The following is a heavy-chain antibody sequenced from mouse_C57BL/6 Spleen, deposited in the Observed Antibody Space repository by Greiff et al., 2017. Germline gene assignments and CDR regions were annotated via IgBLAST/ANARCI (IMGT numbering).Heavy chain of an antibody. V-gene: IGHV1-76*01. J-gene: IGHJ4*01. CDR2: IYPGSGNT. CDR3: ARSPLYGNYLDY. D-gene: IGHD2-1*01. CDR1: GYTFTDYY. Sequence: QVQLQQSGAELVRPGASVKLSCKASGYTFTDYYINWVKQRPGQGLEWIARIYPGSGNTYYNEKFKGKATLTAEKSSSTAYMQLSSLTSEDSAVYFCARSPLYGNYLDYWGQGTSVTVYS.